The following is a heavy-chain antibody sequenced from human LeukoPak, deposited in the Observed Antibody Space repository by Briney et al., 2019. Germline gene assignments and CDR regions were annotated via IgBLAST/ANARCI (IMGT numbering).Heavy chain of an antibody. J-gene: IGHJ5*02. D-gene: IGHD3-3*01. CDR2: VYSGGST. Sequence: GGSLRLSCAASGFTVSSNYMSWVRQAPGKGLEWVSVVYSGGSTYYADSVKGRFTISRDNSKNTLYLQMNSLRAEDTAVYYCATVQLYDFWSGYLNWFDPWGQGTLVTVSS. CDR3: ATVQLYDFWSGYLNWFDP. CDR1: GFTVSSNY. V-gene: IGHV3-66*01.